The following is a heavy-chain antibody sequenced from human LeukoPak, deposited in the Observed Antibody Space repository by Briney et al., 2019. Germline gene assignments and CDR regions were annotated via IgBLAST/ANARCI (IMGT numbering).Heavy chain of an antibody. V-gene: IGHV3-74*01. CDR1: GFTFSNYW. J-gene: IGHJ4*02. D-gene: IGHD5-24*01. CDR3: ARGYNYANDFDS. CDR2: ITSNWTAT. Sequence: PGGSLRLSCVDSGFTFSNYWMHWVRQAPGKGLVWVYRITSNWTATTYAGSVKGRFTNSKDNAKNALYLQMNNLRVEGTALYYCARGYNYANDFDSWGQGTPVSVSS.